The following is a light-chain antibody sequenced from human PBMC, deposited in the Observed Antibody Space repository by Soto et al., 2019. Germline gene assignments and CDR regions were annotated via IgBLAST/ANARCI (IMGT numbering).Light chain of an antibody. V-gene: IGKV3-15*01. CDR1: QSVGSN. CDR3: QQYNKWPRFT. Sequence: EIVMTQSPAAVSLSPGGRATLSCSASQSVGSNLAWYQQKPGQAPRLLISGASSRATGVPASFRGSGSGTDFTRTIIRLQSEDFAIYYCQQYNKWPRFTFGPGNKVDIK. CDR2: GAS. J-gene: IGKJ3*01.